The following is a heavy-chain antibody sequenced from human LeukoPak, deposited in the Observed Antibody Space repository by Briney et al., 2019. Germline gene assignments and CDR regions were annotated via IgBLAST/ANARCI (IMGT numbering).Heavy chain of an antibody. J-gene: IGHJ3*02. V-gene: IGHV4-59*01. Sequence: KPSETLSLTCTVSGGSISSYYWSWIRQPPGKGLEWIGYIYYSGSTNYNPSLKSRVTISVDTSKNQFSLKLSSVTAADTAVYYCARDPTGKLDAFDIWGQGTMVTVSS. CDR1: GGSISSYY. D-gene: IGHD1-1*01. CDR3: ARDPTGKLDAFDI. CDR2: IYYSGST.